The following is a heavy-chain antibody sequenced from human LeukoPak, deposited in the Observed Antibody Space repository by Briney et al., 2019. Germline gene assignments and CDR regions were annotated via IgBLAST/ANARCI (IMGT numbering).Heavy chain of an antibody. V-gene: IGHV4-34*01. CDR1: GGSFSGYY. CDR3: ACTAIFGDY. D-gene: IGHD3-3*01. CDR2: INHSGST. Sequence: SETLSLTCAVYGGSFSGYYWSWIRRPPGKGLEWIGEINHSGSTNYNPSLKSRVTISVDTSKNQFSLKLSSVTAADTAVYYCACTAIFGDYWGQGTLVTVSS. J-gene: IGHJ4*02.